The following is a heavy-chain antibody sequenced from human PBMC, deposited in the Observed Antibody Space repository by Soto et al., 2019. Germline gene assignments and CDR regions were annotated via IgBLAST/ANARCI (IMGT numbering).Heavy chain of an antibody. J-gene: IGHJ4*02. Sequence: SETLSLTCTVSGGSISSYYWSWIRQPPGEGLEWIGYIYYSGSTNYNPSLKSRVTISVDTSKNQFSLKLSSVTAADTAVYYCARVGGIAARSLFDYWGQGTLVTVSS. V-gene: IGHV4-59*01. CDR2: IYYSGST. CDR3: ARVGGIAARSLFDY. D-gene: IGHD6-25*01. CDR1: GGSISSYY.